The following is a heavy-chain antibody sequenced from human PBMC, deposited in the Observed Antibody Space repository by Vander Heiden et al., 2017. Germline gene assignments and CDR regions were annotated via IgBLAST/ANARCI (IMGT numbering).Heavy chain of an antibody. V-gene: IGHV3-15*01. D-gene: IGHD2-2*01. CDR2: IKSKTDGGTT. Sequence: EVQLVESGGGLVKPGGSLRLSCAASGFTFSNAWMSWVRQAPGKGLEWVGRIKSKTDGGTTDYAAPVKGRFTISRDDSKNTLYLQMNSLKTEDTAVYYCTTAFGVVPAAPFDYWGQGTLVTVSS. J-gene: IGHJ4*02. CDR3: TTAFGVVPAAPFDY. CDR1: GFTFSNAW.